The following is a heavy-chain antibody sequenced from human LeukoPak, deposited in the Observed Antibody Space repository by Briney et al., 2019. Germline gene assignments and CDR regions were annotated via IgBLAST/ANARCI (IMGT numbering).Heavy chain of an antibody. V-gene: IGHV1-2*02. CDR3: ARAGYDYGDSSDF. CDR2: ISPKNGDS. J-gene: IGHJ4*02. Sequence: PEASVNVSCKASGYPFTTYYIHWVRQAPGQGLEWMGCISPKNGDSKYAQRFQGRVTMTRATSIATAYMEVSRLTSDDTAVYFCARAGYDYGDSSDFWGQGTLVTVSS. D-gene: IGHD4-17*01. CDR1: GYPFTTYY.